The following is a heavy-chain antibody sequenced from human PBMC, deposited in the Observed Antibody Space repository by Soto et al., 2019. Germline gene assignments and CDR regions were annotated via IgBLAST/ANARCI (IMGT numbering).Heavy chain of an antibody. Sequence: GESLKISCKGSGYSFTSYWIGWVRQMPGKGLEWMGIIYPGDSDTRYSPSFQGQVTISADKSISTAYLQWSSLKASDTAMYYCARTSAAGKCYYGMDVWGQGTTVTVS. CDR2: IYPGDSDT. V-gene: IGHV5-51*01. CDR1: GYSFTSYW. CDR3: ARTSAAGKCYYGMDV. J-gene: IGHJ6*02. D-gene: IGHD6-13*01.